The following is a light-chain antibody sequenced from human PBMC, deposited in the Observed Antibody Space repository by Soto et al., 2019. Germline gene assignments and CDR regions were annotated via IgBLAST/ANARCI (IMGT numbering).Light chain of an antibody. CDR3: SSYAGGTNLV. Sequence: QSALTQPPSASGSPGQSVTISCTGTSSDVGGHDYVSWYQQYPGKAPKLIIYEVSKRPSGVPDRFSGSKSVNTASLTVSGLQDEDEADYYCSSYAGGTNLVFGGGTKLTVL. CDR2: EVS. CDR1: SSDVGGHDY. J-gene: IGLJ2*01. V-gene: IGLV2-8*01.